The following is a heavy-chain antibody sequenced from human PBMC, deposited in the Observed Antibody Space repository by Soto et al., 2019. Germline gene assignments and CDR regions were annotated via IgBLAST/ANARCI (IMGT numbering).Heavy chain of an antibody. J-gene: IGHJ4*02. CDR3: ARLVYDSSGYRPG. D-gene: IGHD3-22*01. Sequence: SETLSLTCSVSGGSIRSGSYYWAWIRQPPGNGLEWIGSIYYIGSTYYNPSLKSRVTISVDTSKNQFSLKLSSVTAADTAVYYCARLVYDSSGYRPGWGQGTLVTVSS. CDR1: GGSIRSGSYY. V-gene: IGHV4-39*01. CDR2: IYYIGST.